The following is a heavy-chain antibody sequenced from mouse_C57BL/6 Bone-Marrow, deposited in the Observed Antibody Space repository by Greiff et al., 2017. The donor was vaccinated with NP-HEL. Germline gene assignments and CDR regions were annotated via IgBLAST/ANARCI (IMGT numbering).Heavy chain of an antibody. CDR3: ARHPYYFDY. CDR1: GFSLTSYA. Sequence: VKLVASGPGLVAPSQSLSITCTVSGFSLTSYAISWVRQPPGKGLEWLGVIWTGGGTNYNSAPKSRLSISKDNSKSQVFLKMNSLQTDDTARYYCARHPYYFDYWGQGTTLTVSS. V-gene: IGHV2-9-1*01. J-gene: IGHJ2*01. CDR2: IWTGGGT.